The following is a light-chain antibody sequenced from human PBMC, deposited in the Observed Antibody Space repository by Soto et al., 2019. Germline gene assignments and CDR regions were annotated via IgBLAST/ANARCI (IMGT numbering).Light chain of an antibody. CDR3: QQHGDSSN. Sequence: EIVLTQSPGTLSLSPGERATLSCRASQSVSSTHLAWYQQKPGQAPRLLIYGASTRATGIADRFSGSGSVTDFTLSISRLEPEDFAVYFCQQHGDSSNFCQGTRLDI. CDR1: QSVSSTH. V-gene: IGKV3-20*01. CDR2: GAS. J-gene: IGKJ5*01.